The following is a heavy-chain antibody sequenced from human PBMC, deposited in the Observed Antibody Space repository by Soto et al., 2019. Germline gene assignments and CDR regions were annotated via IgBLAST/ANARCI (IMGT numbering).Heavy chain of an antibody. CDR3: AKGAPELGPRNNVDY. CDR1: GFTFSNFW. D-gene: IGHD6-13*01. CDR2: INSVATIT. J-gene: IGHJ4*02. V-gene: IGHV3-74*01. Sequence: EVQLVESGGGLVQPGGSLRLSCAASGFTFSNFWMHWVRQPPGKGLVWVSRINSVATITDYVDSVKGRFTVSRDNDKNTLYLHMNSLKAEDTAVYFCAKGAPELGPRNNVDYWGQGSLVIVSS.